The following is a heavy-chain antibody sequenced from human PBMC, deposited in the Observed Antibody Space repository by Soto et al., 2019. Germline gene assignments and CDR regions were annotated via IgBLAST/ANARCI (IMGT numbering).Heavy chain of an antibody. V-gene: IGHV3-23*01. D-gene: IGHD6-6*01. CDR1: GFTFSMSA. CDR2: TGLNGRTT. CDR3: ATVHSTSRSFDY. Sequence: EVQLLESGGGLVQPGGSLRLSCTASGFTFSMSAMTWVRQAPGKGLEWVSTTGLNGRTTYYADSVKGRFTVSRDNSKNTLDLHMSSLRAEDTAVYYCATVHSTSRSFDYWGQGTLVTVSS. J-gene: IGHJ4*02.